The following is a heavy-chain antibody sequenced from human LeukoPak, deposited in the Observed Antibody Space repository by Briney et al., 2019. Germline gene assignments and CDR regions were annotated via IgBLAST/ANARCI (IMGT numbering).Heavy chain of an antibody. D-gene: IGHD3-22*01. CDR2: IIPIFGTA. Sequence: ASVKVSCKASGGTFSSYAISWVRQAPGQGLEWMGGIIPIFGTANYAQKFQGRVTITADESTSTAYMELSSLRSEDTAVYYCARVMGSDYYDSSGYFDYWGQGTLVTVSS. V-gene: IGHV1-69*01. J-gene: IGHJ4*02. CDR3: ARVMGSDYYDSSGYFDY. CDR1: GGTFSSYA.